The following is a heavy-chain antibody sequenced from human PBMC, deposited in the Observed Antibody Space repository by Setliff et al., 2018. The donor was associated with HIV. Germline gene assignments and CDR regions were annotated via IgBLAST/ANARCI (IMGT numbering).Heavy chain of an antibody. CDR2: IYTGGST. V-gene: IGHV3-53*01. CDR1: GFNINDNF. CDR3: AKGSGFYDY. J-gene: IGHJ4*02. Sequence: GGSLRLSCAVSGFNINDNFMTWVRQSPVKGLEWVSLIYTGGSTHYAGSVEGRFTISRDTVTNTLYLQMTNLRTDDTAMYYCAKGSGFYDYWGQGALVTVSS. D-gene: IGHD6-19*01.